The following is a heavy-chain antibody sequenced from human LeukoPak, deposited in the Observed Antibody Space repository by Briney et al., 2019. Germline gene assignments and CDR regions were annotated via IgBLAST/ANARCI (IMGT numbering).Heavy chain of an antibody. CDR1: GGSISSSNW. CDR2: IYHSGST. CDR3: ARVSSGATTVDY. J-gene: IGHJ4*02. Sequence: SETLSLTCAVSGGSISSSNWWTWVRQPPGKGLEWIGEIYHSGSTNYNPSLKSRVTISVDKSKNQFSLKLSSVTAAGTAVYYCARVSSGATTVDYWGQGTLVTVSS. D-gene: IGHD1-26*01. V-gene: IGHV4-4*02.